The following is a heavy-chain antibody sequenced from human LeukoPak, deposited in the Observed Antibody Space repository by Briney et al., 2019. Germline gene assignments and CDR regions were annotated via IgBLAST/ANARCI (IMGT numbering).Heavy chain of an antibody. CDR2: IKQDGSEK. D-gene: IGHD3-10*02. CDR1: GFTFSSYW. V-gene: IGHV3-7*01. J-gene: IGHJ6*04. CDR3: AELGITMIGGV. Sequence: QPGGSLRLSCAASGFTFSSYWMSWVRQAPGKGLEWVANIKQDGSEKYYVDSVKGRFTISRDNVKNSLYLQMNSLRAEDTAVYYCAELGITMIGGVWGKGTTVTISS.